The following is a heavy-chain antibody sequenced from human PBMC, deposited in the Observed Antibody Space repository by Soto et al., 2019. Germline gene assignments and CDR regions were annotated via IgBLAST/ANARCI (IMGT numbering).Heavy chain of an antibody. CDR3: AKESMPEHYGDTLFDY. Sequence: QLLESGGGLVQPGGSLRLSCEASGFSFSSYALSWFRQAPGKGLEWVSTFSAGGRAYYADSVKGRFTIAKDTSKNTLHLQASSLRAEDTAVYYCAKESMPEHYGDTLFDYWGQGTRVTVSS. V-gene: IGHV3-23*01. J-gene: IGHJ4*02. CDR1: GFSFSSYA. D-gene: IGHD4-17*01. CDR2: FSAGGRA.